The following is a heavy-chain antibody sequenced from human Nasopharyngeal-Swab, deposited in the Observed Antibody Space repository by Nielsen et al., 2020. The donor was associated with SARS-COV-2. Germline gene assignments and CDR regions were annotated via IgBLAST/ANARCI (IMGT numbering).Heavy chain of an antibody. D-gene: IGHD6-13*01. Sequence: GGSLRLSCKASGYNFATYWIGWVRQMPGEGRRGMGPIYPGDADTRYSPSLQGQVTISADRSITTAYLQWSSLKASDTAMYYCARLPMRAASGRGAFDIWGQGTMVTVSS. CDR3: ARLPMRAASGRGAFDI. CDR2: IYPGDADT. V-gene: IGHV5-51*01. CDR1: GYNFATYW. J-gene: IGHJ3*02.